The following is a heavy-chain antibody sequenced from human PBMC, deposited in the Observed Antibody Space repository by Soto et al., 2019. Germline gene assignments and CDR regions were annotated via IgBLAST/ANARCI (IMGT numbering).Heavy chain of an antibody. CDR1: GGSFSGYY. D-gene: IGHD3-3*01. CDR3: ASNSFYDFWSGYYKYYYYGMDV. Sequence: SETLSLTCAVYGGSFSGYYWSWIRQPPGKGLEWIGEINHSGSTNYNPSLKSRVTISVDTSKNQFSLKLSSVTAADTAVYYCASNSFYDFWSGYYKYYYYGMDVWGQGTTVTVSS. CDR2: INHSGST. J-gene: IGHJ6*02. V-gene: IGHV4-34*01.